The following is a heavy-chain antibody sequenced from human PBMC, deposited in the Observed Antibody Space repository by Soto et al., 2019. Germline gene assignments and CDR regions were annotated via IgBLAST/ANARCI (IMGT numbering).Heavy chain of an antibody. Sequence: QVQLQESGPGLVKPSQTLSLTCTVSGGSISGGVYYWSWIRQPPGKGLEWIGYIFDSGSTYYNPSLKRRVTISVDTSKNQFALRLSSVTAADTAVYYCAREIIPLTTDWYFDLWCRGTLVTVSS. D-gene: IGHD4-17*01. CDR2: IFDSGST. CDR1: GGSISGGVYY. J-gene: IGHJ2*01. V-gene: IGHV4-30-4*01. CDR3: AREIIPLTTDWYFDL.